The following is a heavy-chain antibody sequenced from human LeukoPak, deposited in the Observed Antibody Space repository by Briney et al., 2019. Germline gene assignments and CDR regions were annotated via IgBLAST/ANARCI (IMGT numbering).Heavy chain of an antibody. D-gene: IGHD3-10*01. CDR2: INHSGST. CDR3: ARGLFNYYYYYYMDV. V-gene: IGHV4-34*01. J-gene: IGHJ6*03. Sequence: SETLPLTCAVSGGFFSGYYWSWIRQPPGKGLEWIGEINHSGSTNYNPSLKSRVTISVDTSKNQFSLKLSSVTAADTAVYYCARGLFNYYYYYYMDVWGKGTTVTVSS. CDR1: GGFFSGYY.